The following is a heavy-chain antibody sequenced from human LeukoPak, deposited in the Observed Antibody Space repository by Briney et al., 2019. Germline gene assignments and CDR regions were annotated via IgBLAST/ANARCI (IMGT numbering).Heavy chain of an antibody. CDR3: ASFGGGSCSP. Sequence: PGGSLRLSCAASGFTFSSYAMSWVRQAPGKGLEWVSATSGSGGSTYYADSVKGRFTISRDNSKNTLYLQVNSLRAEDTAVYYCASFGGGSCSPWGQGTLVTVSS. J-gene: IGHJ5*02. D-gene: IGHD2-15*01. CDR2: TSGSGGST. CDR1: GFTFSSYA. V-gene: IGHV3-23*01.